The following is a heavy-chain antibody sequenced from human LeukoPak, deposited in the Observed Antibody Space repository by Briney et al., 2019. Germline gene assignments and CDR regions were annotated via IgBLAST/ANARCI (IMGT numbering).Heavy chain of an antibody. CDR2: IYYSGST. V-gene: IGHV4-31*03. J-gene: IGHJ5*02. CDR3: AREVGTERWFDP. Sequence: PSETLSLTCTVSGGSISSGGYYWSWIRQHPGKGLEWIGYIYYSGSTYYNPSPKSRVTISVDTSKNQFSLKLSSVTAADTAVYHCAREVGTERWFDPWGQGTRVTVSS. CDR1: GGSISSGGYY. D-gene: IGHD5-18*01.